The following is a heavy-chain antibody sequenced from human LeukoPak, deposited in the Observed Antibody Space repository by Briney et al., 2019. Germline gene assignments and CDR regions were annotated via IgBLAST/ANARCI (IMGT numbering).Heavy chain of an antibody. CDR1: GFTFSSYW. D-gene: IGHD3-9*01. V-gene: IGHV3-7*01. Sequence: GGSLRLSCAASGFTFSSYWMSWVRQAPGKGLEWVANIKQDGSEKYYVDSVKGRFTISRDNAKNSLYLQMNSLRAEDTAVYYCARDVWYLDWFSKAFDIWGQGTMVTVSS. CDR3: ARDVWYLDWFSKAFDI. J-gene: IGHJ3*02. CDR2: IKQDGSEK.